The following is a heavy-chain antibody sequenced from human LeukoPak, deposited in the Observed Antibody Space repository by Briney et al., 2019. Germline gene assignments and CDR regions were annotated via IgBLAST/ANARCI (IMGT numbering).Heavy chain of an antibody. V-gene: IGHV4-59*08. Sequence: SETLSLTCAVSGGSISTYYWTWIRQPPGKGLEWIGYIYYSGNTNSNPSLNSRVTISVDTSKNQFSLKLSSVTAADTAVYYCARRGSGASLEYYFDLWGRGTLVTVSS. CDR2: IYYSGNT. CDR3: ARRGSGASLEYYFDL. D-gene: IGHD1-14*01. CDR1: GGSISTYY. J-gene: IGHJ2*01.